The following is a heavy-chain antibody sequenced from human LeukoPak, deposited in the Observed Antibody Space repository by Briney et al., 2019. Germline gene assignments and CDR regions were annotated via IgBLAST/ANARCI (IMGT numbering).Heavy chain of an antibody. V-gene: IGHV1-24*01. J-gene: IGHJ4*02. CDR3: ATGSPTTDTPEYEEDAYYFDY. Sequence: ASVKVSCKVSGYTLTELSMHWVRQSPGKGLEWMGGFDPEDGETIYAQKFQGRVTMTEDTSTDTAYMELSSLRSEDTAVYYCATGSPTTDTPEYEEDAYYFDYWGQETLVTVSS. CDR2: FDPEDGET. CDR1: GYTLTELS. D-gene: IGHD1-7*01.